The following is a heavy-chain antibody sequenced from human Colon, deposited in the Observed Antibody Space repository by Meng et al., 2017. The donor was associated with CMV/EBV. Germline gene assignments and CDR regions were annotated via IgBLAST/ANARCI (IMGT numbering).Heavy chain of an antibody. Sequence: GESLKLSCAVSGFTFSDYSMNWVRQAPGKGLEWVSSTNSRSSYIYYGDSVKCRFTISRDNAKNSLYLQLNSLRAEDTAIYYWARSGCSSNSCYNLDYWGQGTLVTVSS. CDR3: ARSGCSSNSCYNLDY. CDR1: GFTFSDYS. D-gene: IGHD2-2*02. J-gene: IGHJ4*02. V-gene: IGHV3-21*01. CDR2: TNSRSSYI.